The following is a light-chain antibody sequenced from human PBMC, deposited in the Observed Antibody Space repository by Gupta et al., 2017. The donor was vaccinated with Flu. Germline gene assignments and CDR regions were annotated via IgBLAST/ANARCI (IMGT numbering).Light chain of an antibody. V-gene: IGLV2-14*01. CDR3: SANASSFSRV. Sequence: QSALTQPASASWSPGQSITISCTGTRSDVGGYNYVSWYQQYPGKAPKLLIYEVSHRPSGISYRFSGSKSGNTASLTISGLQADDEADYFCSANASSFSRVFGAGTKVTVL. CDR1: RSDVGGYNY. J-gene: IGLJ3*02. CDR2: EVS.